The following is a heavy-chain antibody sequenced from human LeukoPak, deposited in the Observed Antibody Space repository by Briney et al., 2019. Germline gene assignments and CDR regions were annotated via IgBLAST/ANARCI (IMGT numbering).Heavy chain of an antibody. CDR3: AREYCSSTSCEEDY. CDR2: ISSSSSYI. J-gene: IGHJ4*02. CDR1: GFTFSSYS. V-gene: IGHV3-21*01. D-gene: IGHD2-2*01. Sequence: GGSLRLSCAASGFTFSSYSMYWVRQAPGKGLEWVSSISSSSSYIYYADSVKGRFTISRDNAKNSLYLQMNSLRAEDTAVYYCAREYCSSTSCEEDYWGQGTLVTVSS.